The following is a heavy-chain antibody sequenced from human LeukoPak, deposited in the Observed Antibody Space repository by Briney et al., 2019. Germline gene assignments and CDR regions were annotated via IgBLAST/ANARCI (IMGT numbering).Heavy chain of an antibody. CDR1: VFTFSSYA. D-gene: IGHD6-13*01. CDR2: ISGSGCST. J-gene: IGHJ4*02. CDR3: AKPSSRWYTSVFGY. Sequence: GGTLRLSCAASVFTFSSYAMIWVPQSPAKGLEGVSPISGSGCSTYYADSVKCLFTISRDNSKITLYLQMTSLRAEDTAVYYCAKPSSRWYTSVFGYWGQGTLVPVSS. V-gene: IGHV3-23*01.